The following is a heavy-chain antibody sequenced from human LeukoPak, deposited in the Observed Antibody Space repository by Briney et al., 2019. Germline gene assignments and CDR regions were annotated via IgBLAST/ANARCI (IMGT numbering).Heavy chain of an antibody. J-gene: IGHJ6*02. V-gene: IGHV4-4*02. CDR1: GGSISSSNW. CDR2: IYHSGST. CDR3: AREPFDYYYGMDV. Sequence: SETLSLTCAVSGGSISSSNWWSWVRQPPGKGLEWIGEIYHSGSTNYNPSLKSRVTISVDKSKNQFSLKLSSVTAAHTAVYYCAREPFDYYYGMDVWGQGTTVTVSS.